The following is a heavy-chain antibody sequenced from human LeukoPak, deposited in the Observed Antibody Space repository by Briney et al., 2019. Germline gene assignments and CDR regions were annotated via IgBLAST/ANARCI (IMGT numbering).Heavy chain of an antibody. V-gene: IGHV1-46*03. CDR2: INPSGGST. D-gene: IGHD6-19*01. CDR3: ARDVXSXSSXWYTLGWFDP. Sequence: ASVKVSCKASGYTFTSYYMHWVRQAPGQGLEWMGIINPSGGSTSYAQKFQGRVTMTRDTSTSTVYMELSSLRSEDTAVYYCARDVXSXSSXWYTLGWFDPWGQGTLVTVSS. J-gene: IGHJ5*02. CDR1: GYTFTSYY.